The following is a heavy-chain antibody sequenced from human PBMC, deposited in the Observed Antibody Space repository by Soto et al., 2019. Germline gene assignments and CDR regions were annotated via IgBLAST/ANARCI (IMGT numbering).Heavy chain of an antibody. CDR2: INHSGST. Sequence: SQTLSLTCAVYGGSFSGYYWSWIRQPPGKGLEWIGEINHSGSTNYNPSLKSRVTISVDTSKNQFSLKLSSVTAADTAVYYCARGAPTYSSRDYWGQGTLVTVSS. V-gene: IGHV4-34*01. CDR3: ARGAPTYSSRDY. CDR1: GGSFSGYY. J-gene: IGHJ4*02. D-gene: IGHD6-13*01.